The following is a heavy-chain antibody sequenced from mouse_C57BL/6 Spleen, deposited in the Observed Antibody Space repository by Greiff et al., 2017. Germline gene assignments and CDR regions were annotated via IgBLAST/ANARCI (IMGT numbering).Heavy chain of an antibody. V-gene: IGHV1-62-2*01. CDR3: ERHEEEGNWEGPYFDY. Sequence: QVQLQQSGAELVKPGASVKLSCKASGYTFTEYTIHWVKQRSGQGLEWIGWFYPGSGSIKYNEKFQDKATLTADKSSSTVYMELSRLTSEDSAVYFCERHEEEGNWEGPYFDYWGQGTTLTVSS. D-gene: IGHD4-1*01. CDR2: FYPGSGSI. J-gene: IGHJ2*01. CDR1: GYTFTEYT.